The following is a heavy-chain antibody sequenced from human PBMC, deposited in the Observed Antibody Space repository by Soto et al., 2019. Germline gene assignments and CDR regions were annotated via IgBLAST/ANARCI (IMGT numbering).Heavy chain of an antibody. V-gene: IGHV1-18*01. Sequence: EASVKVSCKASGYNFRNFGITWVRQASGLGLEWLGWISGYNGRTSSARNFRDRVVLTTDTATNTAYMELRSLTSDDTAIYYCAREGYSSGFDPFDFWGQGTKVTVSS. D-gene: IGHD5-18*01. CDR2: ISGYNGRT. CDR3: AREGYSSGFDPFDF. J-gene: IGHJ3*01. CDR1: GYNFRNFG.